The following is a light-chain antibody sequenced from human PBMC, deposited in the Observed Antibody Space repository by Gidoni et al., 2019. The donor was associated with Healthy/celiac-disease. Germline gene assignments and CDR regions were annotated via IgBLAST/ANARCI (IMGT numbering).Light chain of an antibody. CDR1: QSVLYSPNNKNY. CDR2: WAS. CDR3: QQYYSTPLT. Sequence: DIVLTQSPATLTVSLGERATINCKSSQSVLYSPNNKNYLAWYHQKPGQPPKLLIFWASTRESGVPDRCSGSGSGTNFTLTISSLQAEDVAVYYCQQYYSTPLTFGGGTKVEIK. J-gene: IGKJ4*01. V-gene: IGKV4-1*01.